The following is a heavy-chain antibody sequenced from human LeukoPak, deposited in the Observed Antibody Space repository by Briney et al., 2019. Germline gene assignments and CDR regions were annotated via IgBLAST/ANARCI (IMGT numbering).Heavy chain of an antibody. J-gene: IGHJ4*02. CDR2: IWNDGSNK. D-gene: IGHD3-10*01. CDR1: GFTFNVYG. Sequence: GGSLRLSCAASGFTFNVYGIHWVRQAPGKGLEWVAVIWNDGSNKYYADSVKGRFTISRDNSKDTLYLQMNSLRDEDTAVYYCARDSGHSGSDDYWGQGTLVTVSS. CDR3: ARDSGHSGSDDY. V-gene: IGHV3-33*01.